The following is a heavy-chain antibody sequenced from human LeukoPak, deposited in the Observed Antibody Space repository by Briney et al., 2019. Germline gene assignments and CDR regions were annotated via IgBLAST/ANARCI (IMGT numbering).Heavy chain of an antibody. CDR1: GFTFSSYG. J-gene: IGHJ3*02. CDR2: IRYDGSNK. D-gene: IGHD6-19*01. V-gene: IGHV3-30*02. CDR3: AKDYGWIAVAGSDAFDI. Sequence: GGSLRLSCAASGFTFSSYGMHWVRQAPGKGLEWVAFIRYDGSNKYYADSVKGRFTISRDNSKNTLYLQMNSLRAEDTAVYYCAKDYGWIAVAGSDAFDIWGQGTMVTVSS.